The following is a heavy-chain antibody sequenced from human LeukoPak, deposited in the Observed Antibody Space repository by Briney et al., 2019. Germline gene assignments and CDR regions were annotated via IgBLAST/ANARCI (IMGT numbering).Heavy chain of an antibody. CDR2: ITPIFGTA. CDR1: GGTFSSYA. CDR3: ARDLAGRSSRDFYYYYYMDV. V-gene: IGHV1-69*13. Sequence: GASVKVSCKASGGTFSSYAISWVRQAPGHGLEWMGGITPIFGTANYAQKLQGRVTITADESTSTAYMELSSLRSEDTAVYYCARDLAGRSSRDFYYYYYMDVWGKGTTVTISS. J-gene: IGHJ6*03. D-gene: IGHD6-19*01.